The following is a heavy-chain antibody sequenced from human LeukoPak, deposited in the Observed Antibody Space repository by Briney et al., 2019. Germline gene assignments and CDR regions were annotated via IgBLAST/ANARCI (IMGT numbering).Heavy chain of an antibody. CDR2: ISFSSSTI. CDR3: TRKGSQWDFLVDY. V-gene: IGHV3-48*01. CDR1: GFTFSSYS. Sequence: GGSLRLSCAASGFTFSSYSMNWVRQAPGKGLEWVSYISFSSSTIYYADSVKGRFTISRDNAKNSLYLQMNSLRAEDTAVYYCTRKGSQWDFLVDYWGQGTRVAVSP. J-gene: IGHJ4*02. D-gene: IGHD2/OR15-2a*01.